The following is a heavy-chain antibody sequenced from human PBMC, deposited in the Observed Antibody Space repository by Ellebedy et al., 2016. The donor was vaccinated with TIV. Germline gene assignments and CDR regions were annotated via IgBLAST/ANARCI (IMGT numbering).Heavy chain of an antibody. D-gene: IGHD2-15*01. V-gene: IGHV3-7*03. J-gene: IGHJ4*02. CDR2: IKEDGSAK. CDR1: GFTFSSNW. Sequence: GGSLRLSCAVSGFTFSSNWMTWVRQTPGKGLEWVANIKEDGSAKNYVDSVKGRFTISRDNAKNSLYLQMNSLRVEDTVVYYCVRDGGQAANPLDSWGQGTLVTVS. CDR3: VRDGGQAANPLDS.